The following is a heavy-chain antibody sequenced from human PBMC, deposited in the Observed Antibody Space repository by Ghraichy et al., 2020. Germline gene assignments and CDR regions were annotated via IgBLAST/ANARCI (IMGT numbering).Heavy chain of an antibody. V-gene: IGHV3-33*05. D-gene: IGHD1-26*01. CDR3: ARGDLDYSGNYYSVYYFDY. Sequence: GGSLRLSCAASGFSFSTFGMHWVRQAPGKGLEWVAVISYGGSKTFYADSVQGRFTVSRDDSKNTLYLQMDSLRVEDTAMYYCARGDLDYSGNYYSVYYFDYWGQGALVTVSS. CDR1: GFSFSTFG. J-gene: IGHJ4*02. CDR2: ISYGGSKT.